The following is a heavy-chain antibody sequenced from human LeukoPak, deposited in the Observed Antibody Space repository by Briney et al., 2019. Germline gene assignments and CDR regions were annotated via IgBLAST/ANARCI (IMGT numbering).Heavy chain of an antibody. CDR3: ATQNFDY. V-gene: IGHV3-23*01. CDR1: GLTASHNVNNA. J-gene: IGHJ4*02. Sequence: GGSLRLSCAASGLTASHNVNNAMSWVRHAPGKGLEWVAGISDSGGRTNYADSVKGRFTISRDNPKNTLYLQMNSLRAEDTAVYYCATQNFDYWGQGTLVTVSS. CDR2: ISDSGGRT.